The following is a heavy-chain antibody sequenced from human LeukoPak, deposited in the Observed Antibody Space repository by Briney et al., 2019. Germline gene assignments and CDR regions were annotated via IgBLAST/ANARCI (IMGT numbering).Heavy chain of an antibody. CDR2: INDDSSDI. J-gene: IGHJ4*02. D-gene: IGHD2-2*01. Sequence: PGGSLRLSCAASGFTFSLYAMNWVRQAPGKGLEWVSYINDDSSDIHYAGSVKGRFTISRDNARNTLHLQLSSLRPEDTAVYYCARDTFQPGLIDSWGQGTLAIVSS. CDR1: GFTFSLYA. V-gene: IGHV3-21*05. CDR3: ARDTFQPGLIDS.